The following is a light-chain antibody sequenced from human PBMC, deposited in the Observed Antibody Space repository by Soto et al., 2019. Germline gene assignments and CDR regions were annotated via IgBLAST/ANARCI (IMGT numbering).Light chain of an antibody. Sequence: QSVLTQPPSVSGAPGQTVIISCSGSSSNLGAPYDVNWFRQLPGTAPRLLIYGNNNRPSGVPDRFSGSKSGTSASLAITGLQAEDEADYYCQSYDSSLSGYVFGTGTKVTVL. V-gene: IGLV1-40*01. CDR2: GNN. J-gene: IGLJ1*01. CDR3: QSYDSSLSGYV. CDR1: SSNLGAPYD.